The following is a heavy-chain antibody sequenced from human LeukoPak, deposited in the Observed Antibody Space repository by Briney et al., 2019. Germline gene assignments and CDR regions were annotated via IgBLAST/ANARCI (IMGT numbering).Heavy chain of an antibody. CDR2: IHVSGGT. CDR1: GASISSYY. D-gene: IGHD4-23*01. V-gene: IGHV4-4*09. CDR3: AKGTSTVVTPNYYYYYSMDV. Sequence: SETLSLSCTVSGASISSYYWNWIRQSPGKGLEWIGYIHVSGGTSYDPSLKSRVTISIDTSKNQFSLKLSSVTAADTAVYYCAKGTSTVVTPNYYYYYSMDVWGKGTTDTVSS. J-gene: IGHJ6*03.